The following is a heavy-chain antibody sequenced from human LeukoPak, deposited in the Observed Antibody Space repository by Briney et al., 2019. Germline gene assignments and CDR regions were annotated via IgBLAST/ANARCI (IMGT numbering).Heavy chain of an antibody. J-gene: IGHJ6*03. V-gene: IGHV4-4*07. Sequence: SETLSLTCTVSGGSINNYYWSWIRQPAGKGLEWIGLIYSSGSTSYNPSLKSRVTMSVDTSKKQFSLRLNSVTAADTAVYYCARLGYCSSTSCRRGNYYYYYYMDVWGKGTTVTVSS. D-gene: IGHD2-2*01. CDR3: ARLGYCSSTSCRRGNYYYYYYMDV. CDR1: GGSINNYY. CDR2: IYSSGST.